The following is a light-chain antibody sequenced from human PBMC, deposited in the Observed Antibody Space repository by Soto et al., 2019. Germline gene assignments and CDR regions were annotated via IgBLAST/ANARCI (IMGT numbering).Light chain of an antibody. J-gene: IGKJ4*01. CDR2: DIS. CDR3: QQRGT. CDR1: QSVSNY. V-gene: IGKV3-11*01. Sequence: EIMLAQSRATLSLSPGERPTLSCRASQSVSNYLAWYQQKPGQAPRLLIYDISNRATGIPARFSGSGSGTDFTLTVSGLEPADYAVYYCQQRGTFGGGTKVDIK.